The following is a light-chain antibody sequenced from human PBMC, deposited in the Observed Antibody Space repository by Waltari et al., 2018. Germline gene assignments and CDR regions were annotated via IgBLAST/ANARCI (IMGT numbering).Light chain of an antibody. Sequence: QSALTQPASVSGSPGQSITISCTGTSSDVGSYSSVPWYQDHPGQSPKVIIYDVSDRPSGVSARFSGSKSGNTSSLTISGLQAEDEADYYCSSQSSDNVVLFGGGTKVTVL. CDR2: DVS. CDR3: SSQSSDNVVL. J-gene: IGLJ3*02. V-gene: IGLV2-14*03. CDR1: SSDVGSYSS.